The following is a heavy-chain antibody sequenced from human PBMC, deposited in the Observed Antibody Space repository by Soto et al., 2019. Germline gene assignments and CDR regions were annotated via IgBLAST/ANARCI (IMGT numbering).Heavy chain of an antibody. Sequence: QVQLVQSGAEVKKPGSSVKVSCKASGDTFNFYIICVRQAPGQGLEWMGRSIPMFGVSNYAQKYQERLTIIADKSTSSAYMNLMSLTSEDAPMYYGATSYGSGSRPFVYWGQGTLAT. D-gene: IGHD3-10*01. J-gene: IGHJ4*02. CDR1: GDTFNFYI. CDR2: SIPMFGVS. CDR3: ATSYGSGSRPFVY. V-gene: IGHV1-69*02.